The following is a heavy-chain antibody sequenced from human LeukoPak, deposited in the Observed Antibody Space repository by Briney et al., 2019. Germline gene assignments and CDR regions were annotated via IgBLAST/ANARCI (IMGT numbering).Heavy chain of an antibody. V-gene: IGHV4-34*01. D-gene: IGHD2-2*01. CDR2: LNHSGST. Sequence: SESLSLTCAVYGGSFRGYYWSWIRQPPGKGLEWIGELNHSGSTNYNPSLKSRVTISVDTSKNQFSLKLSSVTAADTAAYYCARVMGSTRTECYYYYRMDVWRQGTTVTVSS. CDR3: ARVMGSTRTECYYYYRMDV. J-gene: IGHJ6*02. CDR1: GGSFRGYY.